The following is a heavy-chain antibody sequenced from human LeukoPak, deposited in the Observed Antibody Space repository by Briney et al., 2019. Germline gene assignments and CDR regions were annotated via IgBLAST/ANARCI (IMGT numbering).Heavy chain of an antibody. CDR1: GYTFTSYG. CDR3: ARWYYYDSSGYLQYYYYYGMDV. J-gene: IGHJ6*02. Sequence: ASVKVSCKASGYTFTSYGISWVRQAPGQGLEWMGWISAYNGNTNYAQKLQGRVTMTTDTSTSTAYMELRSLRSDGTAVYYCARWYYYDSSGYLQYYYYYGMDVWGQGTTVTVSS. D-gene: IGHD3-22*01. V-gene: IGHV1-18*01. CDR2: ISAYNGNT.